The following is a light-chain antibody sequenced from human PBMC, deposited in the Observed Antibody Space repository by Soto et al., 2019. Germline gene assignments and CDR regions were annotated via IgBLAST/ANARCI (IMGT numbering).Light chain of an antibody. V-gene: IGKV1-33*01. CDR1: QDITSY. J-gene: IGKJ3*01. CDR2: DAS. Sequence: DIQMTQSPSSLSASVGDRVTITCQASQDITSYLNWYQHKQGKAPKLLIYDASILEAGVPPRFSGSGSGTDFTLTSSSLQPEDVATYYWQHGDYLPIFGPGTTVDFK. CDR3: QHGDYLPI.